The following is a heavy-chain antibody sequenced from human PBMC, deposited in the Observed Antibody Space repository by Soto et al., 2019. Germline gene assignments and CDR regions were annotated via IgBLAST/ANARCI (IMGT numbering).Heavy chain of an antibody. D-gene: IGHD3-3*01. V-gene: IGHV3-30-3*01. Sequence: QVQLVESGGGVVQPGRSLRLSCAASGFTFSSYAMHWVRQAPGKGLEWVAVISYDGSNKYYADSVKGRFTISRDNSKNTLYLQMNSLRAEDTAVYYCARDVPSRIMIFGVVYYYGMDVWGQGTTVTVSS. CDR2: ISYDGSNK. CDR3: ARDVPSRIMIFGVVYYYGMDV. J-gene: IGHJ6*02. CDR1: GFTFSSYA.